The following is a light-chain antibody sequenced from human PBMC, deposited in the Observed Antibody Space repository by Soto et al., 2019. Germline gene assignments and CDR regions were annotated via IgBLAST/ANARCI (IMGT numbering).Light chain of an antibody. V-gene: IGKV3-20*01. CDR2: GAF. CDR1: QSVSSNY. J-gene: IGKJ1*01. CDR3: QQDGNLPGT. Sequence: EIVLTQSPGTLSLSPGERATLSCRASQSVSSNYLAWYQQKPGQAPRLLIYGAFNRATGISDRISGSGSRTYCTLPISRLEPDDSAVYYCQQDGNLPGTFGQGTKVEIK.